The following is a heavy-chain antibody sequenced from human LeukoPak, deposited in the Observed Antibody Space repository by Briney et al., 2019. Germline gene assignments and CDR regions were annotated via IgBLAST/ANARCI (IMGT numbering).Heavy chain of an antibody. CDR2: INPNSGGT. V-gene: IGHV1-2*02. CDR3: ARAYSSSSHRGYYMDV. D-gene: IGHD6-6*01. Sequence: GASVKVSCKASGYTFTGYYIHWVRQAPGQGLEWMGWINPNSGGTNYAQKFQGRVTMTRNTSISTAYMEMSSLRSEDTAVYYCARAYSSSSHRGYYMDVWGKGTTVTVSS. J-gene: IGHJ6*03. CDR1: GYTFTGYY.